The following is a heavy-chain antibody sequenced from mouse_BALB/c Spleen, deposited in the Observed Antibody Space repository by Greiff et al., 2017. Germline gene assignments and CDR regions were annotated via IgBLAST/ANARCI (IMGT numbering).Heavy chain of an antibody. CDR1: GFTFSSYW. V-gene: IGHV6-3*01. D-gene: IGHD1-1*01. CDR2: IRLKSDNYAT. CDR3: TGLRGAY. J-gene: IGHJ3*01. Sequence: EVQLVESGGGLVQPGGSMKLSCVASGFTFSSYWMSWVRQSPEKGLEWVAEIRLKSDNYATHYAESVKGKFTISRDDSKSRLYLQMNSLRAEDTGIYYCTGLRGAYWGQGTLVTVSA.